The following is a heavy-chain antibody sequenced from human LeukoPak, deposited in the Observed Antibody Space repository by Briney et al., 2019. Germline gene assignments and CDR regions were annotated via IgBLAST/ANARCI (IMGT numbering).Heavy chain of an antibody. CDR2: IIPIFGTA. CDR3: ARGQRGYSYGPLGYYYYYYMDV. J-gene: IGHJ6*03. V-gene: IGHV1-69*13. D-gene: IGHD5-18*01. Sequence: SVKVSCKTSGGTLSRYAISWVRQAPGQGLEWMGEIIPIFGTANYAQKFQGRVTITADESTSTAYMELSSLRSEDTAVYYCARGQRGYSYGPLGYYYYYYMDVWGKGTTVTISS. CDR1: GGTLSRYA.